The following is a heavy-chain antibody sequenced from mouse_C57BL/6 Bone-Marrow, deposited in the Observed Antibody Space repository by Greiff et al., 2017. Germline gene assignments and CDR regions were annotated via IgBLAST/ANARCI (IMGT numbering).Heavy chain of an antibody. J-gene: IGHJ2*01. CDR2: IDPSDSYT. Sequence: QVQLQQPGAELVKPGASVKLSCKASGYTFTSYWMQWVKQRPGQGLEWIGEIDPSDSYTNYNQKFKGKATLTVDTSSSTAYMQLSSLTSEDSAVYYGARRGLYYDYDGVYFDYWGQGTTLTVSS. D-gene: IGHD2-4*01. CDR3: ARRGLYYDYDGVYFDY. V-gene: IGHV1-50*01. CDR1: GYTFTSYW.